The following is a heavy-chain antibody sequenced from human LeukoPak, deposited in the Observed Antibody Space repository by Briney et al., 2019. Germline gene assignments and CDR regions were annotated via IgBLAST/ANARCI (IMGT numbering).Heavy chain of an antibody. D-gene: IGHD3-22*01. J-gene: IGHJ4*02. CDR1: GFTFRNYG. CDR2: IWNDGSYK. CDR3: ARESNYYDGNGYYYNFDY. Sequence: PGGSLRLSCAASGFTFRNYGMHWVRQAPGKGLEWVAVIWNDGSYKYYADSVKGRFTISRDNSKNTLYLQMDSLRAEDTAVYYCARESNYYDGNGYYYNFDYWGRGALVTVSS. V-gene: IGHV3-33*01.